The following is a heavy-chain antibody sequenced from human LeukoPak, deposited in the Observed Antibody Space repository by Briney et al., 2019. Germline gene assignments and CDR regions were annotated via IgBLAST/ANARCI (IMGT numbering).Heavy chain of an antibody. CDR3: VRVNIAAAGTGGENWFDP. CDR1: GFTFSSSW. J-gene: IGHJ5*02. CDR2: IKCDGSEK. D-gene: IGHD6-13*01. V-gene: IGHV3-52*01. Sequence: GGSLRLSCAASGFTFSSSWMHWVCQAPEKGLEWVADIKCDGSEKYYVDSVKGRLTISRDNAKNSLYLQVNSLRAQDMTVYYCVRVNIAAAGTGGENWFDPWGQGTLVTVSS.